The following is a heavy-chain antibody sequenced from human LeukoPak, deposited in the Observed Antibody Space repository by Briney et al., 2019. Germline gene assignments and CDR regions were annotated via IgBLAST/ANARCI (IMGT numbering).Heavy chain of an antibody. CDR2: ISWNSGSI. CDR1: GFTFDDYA. V-gene: IGHV3-9*01. J-gene: IGHJ4*02. D-gene: IGHD3-9*01. CDR3: AKGGSSILTGYAKFDY. Sequence: GGSLRLSCAASGFTFDDYAMHWVRQAPGKGLEWVSGISWNSGSIGYADSVKGRFTISRDNVKNSLYLQMNSLRAEDTALYYCAKGGSSILTGYAKFDYWGQGTLVTVSS.